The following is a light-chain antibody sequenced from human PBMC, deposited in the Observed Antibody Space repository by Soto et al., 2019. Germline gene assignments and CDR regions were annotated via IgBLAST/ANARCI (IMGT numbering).Light chain of an antibody. Sequence: QLVLTQPPSASGTPGQRVTISCSGSSSNIGSNTVNWYQQLPGTAPKLLIYSNNQRPSGVPDRFSGSKSGTSASLAISGLHSEDEADYYCAAWDDSLNAWVFGGGTKLTVL. V-gene: IGLV1-44*01. CDR2: SNN. J-gene: IGLJ3*02. CDR3: AAWDDSLNAWV. CDR1: SSNIGSNT.